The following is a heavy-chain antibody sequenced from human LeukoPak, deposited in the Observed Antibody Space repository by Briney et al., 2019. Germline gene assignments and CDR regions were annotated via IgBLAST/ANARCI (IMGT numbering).Heavy chain of an antibody. CDR1: GGSISSGGYS. CDR2: IYHSGST. D-gene: IGHD6-19*01. V-gene: IGHV4-30-2*01. CDR3: ASNELSIAVAGDTNSNFDY. Sequence: SETLSLTCAVSGGSISSGGYSWSWIRQPPGKGLEWIGYIYHSGSTYYNPSLKSRVTISVDTSKNQFSLKLSSVTAADTAVYYCASNELSIAVAGDTNSNFDYWGQGTLVTVSS. J-gene: IGHJ4*02.